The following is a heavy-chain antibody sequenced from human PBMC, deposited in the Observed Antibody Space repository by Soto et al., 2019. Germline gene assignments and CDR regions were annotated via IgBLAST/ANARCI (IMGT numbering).Heavy chain of an antibody. D-gene: IGHD3-22*01. J-gene: IGHJ4*02. Sequence: GPGPWPPSETLSLTCSVSGGSITNSNWWTWVRLPPAKGLEWIGDIYHAGSTKYNPSLERRVTISVDTSKNQFALTLTSVTAADTAVYFCFIGPPLVANTTPFDSSGLVTPLSVSS. CDR3: FIGPPLVANTTPFDS. CDR2: IYHAGST. V-gene: IGHV4-4*02. CDR1: GGSITNSNW.